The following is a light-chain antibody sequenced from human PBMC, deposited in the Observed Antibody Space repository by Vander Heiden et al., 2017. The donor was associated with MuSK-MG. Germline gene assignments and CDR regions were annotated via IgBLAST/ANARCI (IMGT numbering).Light chain of an antibody. J-gene: IGLJ2*01. CDR1: KSGDQY. V-gene: IGLV3-1*01. Sequence: SYELTPPPSVSVSPGQTASITRPGNKSGDQYVCRSLQKPGPSPVLPHYQDFNRPSGVPEQFSGSTSGGTAALTISGTQAMDEADYYCQAWDSSTSYVVFGGGTKLTVL. CDR3: QAWDSSTSYVV. CDR2: QDF.